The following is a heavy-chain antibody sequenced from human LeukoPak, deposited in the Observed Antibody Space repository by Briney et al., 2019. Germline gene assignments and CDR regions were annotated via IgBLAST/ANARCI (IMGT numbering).Heavy chain of an antibody. J-gene: IGHJ4*02. Sequence: SVKVSCKASGGTFSSYAISSVRHAPRQGLEWMGRIIPIFGIANYAQKFQGRVTITADKSTSTAYMELSSLRSEDTAVYYCARDPGYGDFIFDYWGQGTLVTVSS. CDR1: GGTFSSYA. V-gene: IGHV1-69*04. CDR3: ARDPGYGDFIFDY. CDR2: IIPIFGIA. D-gene: IGHD4-17*01.